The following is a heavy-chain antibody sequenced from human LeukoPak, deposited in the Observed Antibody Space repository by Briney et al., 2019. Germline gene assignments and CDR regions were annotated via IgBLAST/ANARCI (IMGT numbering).Heavy chain of an antibody. V-gene: IGHV3-9*01. CDR1: GFTFDDYA. J-gene: IGHJ4*02. CDR3: AKGAYYYDSSGYFNFDY. Sequence: GGSLRLSCAASGFTFDDYAMHWVRQAPGKGLEWVSGISWNSGSIGHADSVKGRFTISRDNAKNSLYLQMNSLRAEDTALYYCAKGAYYYDSSGYFNFDYRGQGTLVTVSS. D-gene: IGHD3-22*01. CDR2: ISWNSGSI.